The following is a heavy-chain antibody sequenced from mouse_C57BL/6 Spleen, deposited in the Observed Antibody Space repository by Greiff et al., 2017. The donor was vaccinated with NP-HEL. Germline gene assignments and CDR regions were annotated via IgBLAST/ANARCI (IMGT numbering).Heavy chain of an antibody. J-gene: IGHJ2*01. CDR1: GYTFTSYW. V-gene: IGHV1-55*01. Sequence: QVHVKQPGAELVKPGASVKMSCKASGYTFTSYWITWVKQRPGQGLEWIGDIYPGSGSTNYNEKFKSKATLTVDTSSSTAYMQLSSLTSEDSAVYYCARDHINFDYWGKGTTLTVSS. D-gene: IGHD6-1*01. CDR2: IYPGSGST. CDR3: ARDHINFDY.